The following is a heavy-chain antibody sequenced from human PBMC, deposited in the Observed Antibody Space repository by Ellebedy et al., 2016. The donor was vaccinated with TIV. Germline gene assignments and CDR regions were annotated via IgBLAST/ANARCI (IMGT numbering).Heavy chain of an antibody. D-gene: IGHD1-26*01. J-gene: IGHJ6*02. V-gene: IGHV1-2*04. CDR1: GYTFTGYY. CDR2: INPNSGGT. CDR3: ARTYRGNYGLGYYGMDG. Sequence: AASVKVSCKASGYTFTGYYMHWVRQAPGQGLEWMGWINPNSGGTNYAQKFQGWVTMTRDTSISTAYMELSRLKSDDTAIYYCARTYRGNYGLGYYGMDGWGQGTTVTVSS.